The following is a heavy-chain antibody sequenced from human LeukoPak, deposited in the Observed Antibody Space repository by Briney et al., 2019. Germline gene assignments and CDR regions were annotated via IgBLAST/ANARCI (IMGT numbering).Heavy chain of an antibody. CDR2: INHSGST. Sequence: SETLSLTCAVYGGSFSGYYWSWIRQPPGKGLEWIGEINHSGSTNYNPSLKSRVTISVDTSKNQSSLKLSSVTAADTAVYYCARDKDWAFDSWGQGTLVTVSS. D-gene: IGHD3/OR15-3a*01. CDR1: GGSFSGYY. J-gene: IGHJ4*02. CDR3: ARDKDWAFDS. V-gene: IGHV4-34*01.